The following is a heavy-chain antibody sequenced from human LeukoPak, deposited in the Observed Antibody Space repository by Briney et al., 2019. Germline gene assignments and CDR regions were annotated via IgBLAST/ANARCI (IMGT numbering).Heavy chain of an antibody. CDR1: GFTFSSYW. CDR3: ARGRPHGNDY. V-gene: IGHV3-74*01. Sequence: PGGSLRLSCAASGFTFSSYWMNWVRQAPGEGLVWVSRIASVGSSTTYADSVKGRFSISRDNAKNTLYLQMNSLRVEDTAVYYCARGRPHGNDYWGQGTLVTVSS. CDR2: IASVGSST. J-gene: IGHJ4*02. D-gene: IGHD4-23*01.